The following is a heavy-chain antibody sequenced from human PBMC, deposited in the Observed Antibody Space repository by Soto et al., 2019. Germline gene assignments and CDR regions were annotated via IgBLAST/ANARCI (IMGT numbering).Heavy chain of an antibody. CDR3: ARGESLDTSCYIDY. CDR2: IYYSGST. V-gene: IGHV4-31*03. Sequence: SETLSLTCTVSGGSISSGGYYWSWIRQHPGKGLEWIGYIYYSGSTYYNPSLKSRVTISVDTSKNQFSLKLSSVTAADTAVYYCARGESLDTSCYIDYWGQGTLVTVSS. CDR1: GGSISSGGYY. D-gene: IGHD2-2*02. J-gene: IGHJ4*02.